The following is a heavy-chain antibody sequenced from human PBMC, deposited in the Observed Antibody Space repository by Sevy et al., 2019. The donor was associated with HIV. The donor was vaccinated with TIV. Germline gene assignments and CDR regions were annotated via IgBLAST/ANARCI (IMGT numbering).Heavy chain of an antibody. CDR2: ISVGGGSI. D-gene: IGHD5-18*01. V-gene: IGHV3-23*01. CDR3: AAEYSYGYEY. J-gene: IGHJ4*02. Sequence: GSLRLSCTASRFTFTNNPMSWVRQAPGKGLEWVSAISVGGGSIYYADSVKGRFTISRDTSNNKVYLQMDSLRAEDTAVYYCAAEYSYGYEYWGQGTLVTVSS. CDR1: RFTFTNNP.